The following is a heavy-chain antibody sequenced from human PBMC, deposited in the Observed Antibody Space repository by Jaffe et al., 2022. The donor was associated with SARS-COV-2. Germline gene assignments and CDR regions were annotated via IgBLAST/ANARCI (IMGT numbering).Heavy chain of an antibody. CDR3: ARGYSYGSV. Sequence: EVQVVESGGGLVQPGRSLRLSCTASGFTFGDYAMSWFRQAPGKGLEWVSFIRSKDFGGTTDYAASVRGRFTISREDSKSIAYLQMNSLKTEDTAVYYCARGYSYGSVWGQGTLVTVSS. D-gene: IGHD5-18*01. J-gene: IGHJ4*02. CDR1: GFTFGDYA. V-gene: IGHV3-49*03. CDR2: IRSKDFGGTT.